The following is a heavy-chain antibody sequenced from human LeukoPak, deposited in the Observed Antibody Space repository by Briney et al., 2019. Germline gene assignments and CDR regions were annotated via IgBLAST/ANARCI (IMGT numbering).Heavy chain of an antibody. CDR2: FDPEDGET. J-gene: IGHJ4*02. CDR1: GYTLTELS. Sequence: GASVKXSCKVSGYTLTELSMHWVRQAPGKGLEWMGGFDPEDGETIYAQKFQGRVTMTKDTSTDTAYMELSSLRSEDTAVYYCATVGLGELSGQFDYWGQGTLVTVSS. V-gene: IGHV1-24*01. D-gene: IGHD3-16*02. CDR3: ATVGLGELSGQFDY.